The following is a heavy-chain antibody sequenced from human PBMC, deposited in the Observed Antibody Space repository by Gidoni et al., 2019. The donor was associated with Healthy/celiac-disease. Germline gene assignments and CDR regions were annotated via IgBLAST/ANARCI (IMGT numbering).Heavy chain of an antibody. V-gene: IGHV1-18*01. J-gene: IGHJ5*02. CDR1: GYTFTSYG. CDR2: ISAYNGNT. Sequence: QVQLVQSGAEVKKPGASVTVSCTPSGYTFTSYGISWVRQAPGQGLEWMGWISAYNGNTNYEQKLQGRVTMTTDTSTSTAYMELRSLRSDDTAVYYCETQGYCSGGSCYGWFDPWGQGTLVTVSS. D-gene: IGHD2-15*01. CDR3: ETQGYCSGGSCYGWFDP.